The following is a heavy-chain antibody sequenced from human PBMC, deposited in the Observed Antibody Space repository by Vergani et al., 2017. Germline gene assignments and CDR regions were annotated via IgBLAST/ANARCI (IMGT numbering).Heavy chain of an antibody. J-gene: IGHJ2*01. D-gene: IGHD6-13*01. CDR1: GESIRSGSHY. Sequence: QVKLQESGPGLLKPSQTLSLTCTVSGESIRSGSHYWSWIRQPAGKGPEWIGHIHTGGSTDLNPSFKSRVSISVDTSKNQFSLKLSSVTAADTAVYYCARHAPWEQQLALHLWGRGTLVTVSS. CDR2: IHTGGST. CDR3: ARHAPWEQQLALHL. V-gene: IGHV4-61*02.